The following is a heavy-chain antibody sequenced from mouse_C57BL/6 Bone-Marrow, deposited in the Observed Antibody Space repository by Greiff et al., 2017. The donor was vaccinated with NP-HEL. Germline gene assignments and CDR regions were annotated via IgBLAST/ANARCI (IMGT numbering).Heavy chain of an antibody. CDR1: GYTFTSYW. J-gene: IGHJ2*01. CDR2: IYPGNSDT. V-gene: IGHV1-5*01. Sequence: DVKLQESGTVLARPGASVKMSCKTSGYTFTSYWMHWVKQRPGQGLEWIGAIYPGNSDTSYNQNVKGKAKLTAVTSASTAYMELSSLTNEDSEVYYCTRRTVVDFDYWGQGTTLTVSS. D-gene: IGHD1-1*01. CDR3: TRRTVVDFDY.